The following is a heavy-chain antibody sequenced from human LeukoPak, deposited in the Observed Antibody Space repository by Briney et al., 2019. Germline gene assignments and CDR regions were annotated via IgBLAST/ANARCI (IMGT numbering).Heavy chain of an antibody. Sequence: GGSLRLSCAASGFSFSNFWMRWVRQAPGKGLEWVANIRPDGNGTDYVDSVKGRFTISRDNAKNSLYLQMNSLRAGDTAVYYCARDSSGYFDYWGQGALVTVSS. V-gene: IGHV3-7*01. J-gene: IGHJ4*02. D-gene: IGHD3-22*01. CDR3: ARDSSGYFDY. CDR1: GFSFSNFW. CDR2: IRPDGNGT.